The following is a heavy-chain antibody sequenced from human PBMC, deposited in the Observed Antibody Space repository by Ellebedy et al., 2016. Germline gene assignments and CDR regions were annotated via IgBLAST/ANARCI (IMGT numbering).Heavy chain of an antibody. CDR2: IRTKANGYTT. D-gene: IGHD2-2*01. CDR1: GFIFSDHY. CDR3: VRRSFTTSWHADF. Sequence: GESLKISCAASGFIFSDHYMDWVRQAPGKGLEWVGRIRTKANGYTTDYAASVQDRFTISRDDSRDSLFLHMNTLKTDDTAVYFCVRRSFTTSWHADFWGQGAQVTVSS. J-gene: IGHJ4*02. V-gene: IGHV3-72*01.